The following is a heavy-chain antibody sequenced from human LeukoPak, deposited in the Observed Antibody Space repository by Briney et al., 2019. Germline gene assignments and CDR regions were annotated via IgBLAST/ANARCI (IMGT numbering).Heavy chain of an antibody. D-gene: IGHD7-27*01. Sequence: GASVKVSCKASGYTFISHDINWVRQATGQGLEWMGWMSPNSGDTGYAQKFQGRVTMTSDSSISTAYMELSSLRSGDTAIYYCVRTPPNWGFDYWGQGTLVTVSS. V-gene: IGHV1-8*01. CDR2: MSPNSGDT. CDR3: VRTPPNWGFDY. CDR1: GYTFISHD. J-gene: IGHJ4*02.